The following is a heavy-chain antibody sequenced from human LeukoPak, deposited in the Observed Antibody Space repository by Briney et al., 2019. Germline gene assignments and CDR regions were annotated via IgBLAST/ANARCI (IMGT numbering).Heavy chain of an antibody. CDR1: GGSFSGYY. Sequence: SETLSLTCAVYGGSFSGYYWSWIRQPPGKGLEWIGEINHSGSTNYNPSLKSRVTISVDTSKNQFSLKLSSVTAADTAVYYCAANYYGSGSYYRTRYSWFDPWGQGTLVTVSS. J-gene: IGHJ5*02. V-gene: IGHV4-34*01. CDR2: INHSGST. CDR3: AANYYGSGSYYRTRYSWFDP. D-gene: IGHD3-10*01.